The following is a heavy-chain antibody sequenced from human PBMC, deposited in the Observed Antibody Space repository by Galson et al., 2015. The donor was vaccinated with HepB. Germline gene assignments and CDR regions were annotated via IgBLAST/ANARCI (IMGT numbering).Heavy chain of an antibody. CDR1: GGTFSSYT. V-gene: IGHV1-69*02. CDR2: IIPILGIA. Sequence: SVKVSCKASGGTFSSYTISWVRQAPGQGLEWMGRIIPILGIANYAQKFQGRVTITADKSTSTAYMELSSLRSEDTAVYYCARGAMVRGASNRRSFDYWGQGTLVTVSS. CDR3: ARGAMVRGASNRRSFDY. D-gene: IGHD3-10*01. J-gene: IGHJ4*02.